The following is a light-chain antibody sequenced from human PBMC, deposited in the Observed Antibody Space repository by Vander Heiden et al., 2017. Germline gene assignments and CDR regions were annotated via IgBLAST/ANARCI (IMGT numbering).Light chain of an antibody. CDR3: QLDNSYHPRS. J-gene: IGKJ1*01. CDR1: QSISSW. Sequence: DIQMTQSPSTLSASVGDRVTITCRASQSISSWLAWYQQKPGKAPKLLIYDASSLESGVPSRFSGSGYGTEFTLTISSRQPDDFAPYYCQLDNSYHPRSFGQGTKVEIK. V-gene: IGKV1-5*01. CDR2: DAS.